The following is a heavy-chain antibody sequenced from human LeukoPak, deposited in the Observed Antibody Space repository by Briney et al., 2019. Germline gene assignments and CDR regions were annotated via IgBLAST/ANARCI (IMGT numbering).Heavy chain of an antibody. D-gene: IGHD2-8*01. CDR3: ARDLGYCTNGVCFYYFDY. CDR1: GGSISSESYY. Sequence: SETLSLTCTVSGGSISSESYYWGWIRQPPGKGLEWIGYIYYSGSTNYNPSLKSRVTMSVDTSKNQFSLRLSSVTAADTAVYYCARDLGYCTNGVCFYYFDYWGQGTLVTVSS. CDR2: IYYSGST. J-gene: IGHJ4*02. V-gene: IGHV4-61*01.